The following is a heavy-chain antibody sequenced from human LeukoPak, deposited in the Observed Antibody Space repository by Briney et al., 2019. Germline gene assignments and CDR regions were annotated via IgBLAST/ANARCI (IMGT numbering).Heavy chain of an antibody. V-gene: IGHV4-34*01. CDR3: ARGIRSITIFGVVIGAAFDI. CDR1: GGSFSGYY. D-gene: IGHD3-3*01. J-gene: IGHJ3*02. Sequence: SETLSLTCAVYGGSFSGYYWSWIRQPPGKGLEWIGEINHSGSTDYNPSLKSRVTISVDTSKNQFSLKLSSVTAADTAVYYCARGIRSITIFGVVIGAAFDIWGQGTMVTVSS. CDR2: INHSGST.